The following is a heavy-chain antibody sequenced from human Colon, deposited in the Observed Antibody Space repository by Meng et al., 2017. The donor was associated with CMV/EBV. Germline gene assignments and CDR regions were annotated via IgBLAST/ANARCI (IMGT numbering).Heavy chain of an antibody. Sequence: GESLKISCAASVFSVTNNYFTWVRQAPGKVLERVAVSYYGGNTYYADSLQGRFTISRDNSKNSLYLQMNSLRGEDTAVYYCARVMTTITTLAKDVWGQGTTVTVSS. J-gene: IGHJ6*02. V-gene: IGHV3-66*02. D-gene: IGHD5-24*01. CDR1: VFSVTNNY. CDR2: SYYGGNT. CDR3: ARVMTTITTLAKDV.